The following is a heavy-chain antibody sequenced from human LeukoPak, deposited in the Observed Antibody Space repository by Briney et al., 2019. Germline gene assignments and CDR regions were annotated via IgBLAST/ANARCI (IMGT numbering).Heavy chain of an antibody. CDR2: ISYDGSNK. Sequence: GRSLRLSCAASGFTFSSYGMHWVRQAPGKGLEWVAVISYDGSNKCYADSVKGRFTISRDNSKNTLYLQMNSLRAEDTAVYYCAKDRDILTGFDYWGQGTLVTVSS. D-gene: IGHD3-9*01. J-gene: IGHJ4*02. V-gene: IGHV3-30*18. CDR3: AKDRDILTGFDY. CDR1: GFTFSSYG.